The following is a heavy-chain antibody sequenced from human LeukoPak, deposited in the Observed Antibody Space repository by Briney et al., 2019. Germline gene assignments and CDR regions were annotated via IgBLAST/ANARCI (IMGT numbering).Heavy chain of an antibody. V-gene: IGHV4-59*04. D-gene: IGHD3-10*01. Sequence: SETLSLTCTVSGGSISSYHWSWIRQPPGKGLEWIGYIYYSGSTYYNPSLKSRATISVDTSKNQFSLKLSSVTAADTAVYYCARPSRGSGSYTDYWGQGTLVTVSS. CDR1: GGSISSYH. J-gene: IGHJ4*02. CDR2: IYYSGST. CDR3: ARPSRGSGSYTDY.